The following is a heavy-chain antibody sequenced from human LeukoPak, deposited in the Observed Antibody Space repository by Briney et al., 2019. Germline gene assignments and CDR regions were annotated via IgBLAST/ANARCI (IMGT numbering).Heavy chain of an antibody. CDR1: GYTFTDYY. CDR2: INPNSGGT. D-gene: IGHD3-22*01. Sequence: GASVKVSCKASGYTFTDYYMHWVRQAPGQGLEWMGWINPNSGGTNYAQKFQGRVTMTRDTSISTAYMELSRLRSDDTAVYYCARVLRGNYYDSSGYYGAFDIWGQGTMVTVSS. V-gene: IGHV1-2*02. CDR3: ARVLRGNYYDSSGYYGAFDI. J-gene: IGHJ3*02.